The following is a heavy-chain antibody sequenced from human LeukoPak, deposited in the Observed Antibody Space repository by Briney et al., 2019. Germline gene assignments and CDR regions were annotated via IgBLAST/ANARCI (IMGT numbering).Heavy chain of an antibody. CDR3: ARVIVGATASYYFDY. Sequence: ASVKVSCKASGYTFTGYYMHWVRQAPGQGLEWMGGIIPIFGTANYAQKFQGRVTITADESTSTAYMELSSLRSEDTAVYYCARVIVGATASYYFDYWGQGTLVTVSS. V-gene: IGHV1-69*13. CDR2: IIPIFGTA. CDR1: GYTFTGYY. D-gene: IGHD1-26*01. J-gene: IGHJ4*02.